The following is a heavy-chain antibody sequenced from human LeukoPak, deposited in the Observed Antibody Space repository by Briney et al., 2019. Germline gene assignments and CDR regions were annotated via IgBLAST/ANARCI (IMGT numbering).Heavy chain of an antibody. D-gene: IGHD5-18*01. CDR2: IYSGGST. V-gene: IGHV3-53*01. Sequence: GGSLRLSRVASGFTVSSNYMSWVRQAPGKGLEWVSVIYSGGSTYYADSVKGRFTISRDNSKNTLYLQMNSLRAEDTAVYYCARDSYNTAMVTGFMDVWGQGTTVTVSS. CDR1: GFTVSSNY. CDR3: ARDSYNTAMVTGFMDV. J-gene: IGHJ6*02.